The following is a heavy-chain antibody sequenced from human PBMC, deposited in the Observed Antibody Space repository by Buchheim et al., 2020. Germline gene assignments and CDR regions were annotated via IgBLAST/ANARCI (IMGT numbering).Heavy chain of an antibody. D-gene: IGHD2-15*01. J-gene: IGHJ4*02. CDR2: ISYDGSNK. CDR1: GFTFSSYW. CDR3: AKDRGCSGGSCYSGGPDY. Sequence: VQLVESGGGLVQPGGSLRLSCAASGFTFSSYWMHWVRQAPGKGLEWVAVISYDGSNKYYADSVKGRFTISRDNSKNTLYLQMNSLRAEDTAVYYCAKDRGCSGGSCYSGGPDYWGQGTL. V-gene: IGHV3-30*18.